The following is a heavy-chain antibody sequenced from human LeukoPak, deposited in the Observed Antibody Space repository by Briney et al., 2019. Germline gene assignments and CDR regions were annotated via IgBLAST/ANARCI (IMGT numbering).Heavy chain of an antibody. D-gene: IGHD2-21*01. CDR1: GFTFSSYG. V-gene: IGHV3-30*18. CDR3: AKDAISHYSYFYYYGMDV. Sequence: GGSLRLSCAASGFTFSSYGMHWVRQAPGKGLEWVAVISYDGSNKYYADSVKGRFTISRDNSKNTLYLQMNSLRAEDTAVYYCAKDAISHYSYFYYYGMDVWGQGTTVTVSS. J-gene: IGHJ6*02. CDR2: ISYDGSNK.